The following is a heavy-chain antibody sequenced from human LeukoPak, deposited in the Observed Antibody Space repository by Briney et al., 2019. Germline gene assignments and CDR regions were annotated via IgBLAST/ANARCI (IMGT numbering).Heavy chain of an antibody. D-gene: IGHD3-10*01. V-gene: IGHV4-39*01. CDR3: SRNPTFCDSGRHWYYFEE. J-gene: IGHJ4*02. CDR2: IYYSGST. CDR1: GGSISSSNSY. Sequence: SETLSLTCGVSGGSISSSNSYWGWIRQPPGKGLEWIASIYYSGSTYYNPSLKSRVTISVDTSKNQFSLELSSVSAADTAVYFCSRNPTFCDSGRHWYYFEEWGQGTLVTVSS.